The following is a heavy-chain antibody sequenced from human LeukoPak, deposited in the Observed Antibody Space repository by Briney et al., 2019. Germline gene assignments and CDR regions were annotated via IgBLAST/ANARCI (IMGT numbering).Heavy chain of an antibody. Sequence: ASVKVSCKASGYSFPSHGISWVRQAPGQGLEWLGWISAYNGNTYYAQKLQDRVSMTTDTSSYTAYLELRDLRSDDTAVYYCARDDSGSPKRRWFDSWGQGTLVTVSS. CDR2: ISAYNGNT. D-gene: IGHD1-26*01. CDR3: ARDDSGSPKRRWFDS. J-gene: IGHJ5*01. V-gene: IGHV1-18*04. CDR1: GYSFPSHG.